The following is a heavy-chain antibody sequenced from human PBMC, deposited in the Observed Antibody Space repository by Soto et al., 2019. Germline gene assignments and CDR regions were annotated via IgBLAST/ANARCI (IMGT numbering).Heavy chain of an antibody. D-gene: IGHD4-17*01. Sequence: QVQLQESGPGLVKPSETLSLTCTVSGGSISSYYWSWIRQPPGKGLEWIGYIYYSGSTNYNPSLKRRVTISVDTSKNQFSLKLSSVTAADTAVYYCARDYGDYFDYWGQGTLVTVSS. J-gene: IGHJ4*02. CDR2: IYYSGST. V-gene: IGHV4-59*01. CDR1: GGSISSYY. CDR3: ARDYGDYFDY.